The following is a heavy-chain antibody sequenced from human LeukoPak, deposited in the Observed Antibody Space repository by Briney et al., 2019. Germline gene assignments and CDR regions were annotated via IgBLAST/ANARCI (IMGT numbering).Heavy chain of an antibody. D-gene: IGHD4-17*01. J-gene: IGHJ6*04. Sequence: GGSLRLSCAASGFTFSSYALSWVRQAPGKGLEWVSSISSSSSYIYYADSVKGRFTISRDNSKNTLYLQMNSLRAEDTAVYYCAKPTTVRRGGDGMDVWGKGTTVTVSS. CDR1: GFTFSSYA. CDR2: ISSSSSYI. CDR3: AKPTTVRRGGDGMDV. V-gene: IGHV3-23*01.